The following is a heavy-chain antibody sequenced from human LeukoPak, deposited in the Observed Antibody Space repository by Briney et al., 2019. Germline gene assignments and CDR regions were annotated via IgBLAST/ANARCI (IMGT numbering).Heavy chain of an antibody. D-gene: IGHD2-2*01. Sequence: GGSLRLSCAASGFTFSSYSMNWVRQAPGKGLEWVSSISSSSSYIYYADSVKGRFTISRDNAKNSLYLQMNSLRAEDTAAYYCAAGEQVVPAVFDYWGQGTLVTVSS. CDR3: AAGEQVVPAVFDY. J-gene: IGHJ4*02. CDR2: ISSSSSYI. V-gene: IGHV3-21*01. CDR1: GFTFSSYS.